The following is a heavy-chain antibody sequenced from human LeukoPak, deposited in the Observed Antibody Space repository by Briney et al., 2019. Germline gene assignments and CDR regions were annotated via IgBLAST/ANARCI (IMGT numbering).Heavy chain of an antibody. CDR1: GFTFSSYA. Sequence: GGSLRLSCAASGFTFSSYAMSWVRQAPGKGLEWVSTISNSGGTTYYADSVKGRFTISRDDSENTLYLQMNSLRAEDTAVYYCAKGQSRRSGSYYPPHFDYWGQGTLVTVSS. CDR3: AKGQSRRSGSYYPPHFDY. CDR2: ISNSGGTT. D-gene: IGHD3-10*01. J-gene: IGHJ4*02. V-gene: IGHV3-23*01.